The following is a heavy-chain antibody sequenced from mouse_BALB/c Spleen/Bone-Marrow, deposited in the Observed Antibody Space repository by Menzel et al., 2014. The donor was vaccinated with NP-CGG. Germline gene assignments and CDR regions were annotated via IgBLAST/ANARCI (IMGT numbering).Heavy chain of an antibody. CDR3: TRSETGPFAY. Sequence: QVQLKHSGAELVRPGASVTLSCKASGYTFTDYEMHWVKRTPVHGLEWIGAIDPETGGTAYNQKFKGKATLTADKSSSTAYMELRSLTSEDSAVYYCTRSETGPFAYWGQGTLVTVSA. J-gene: IGHJ3*01. CDR2: IDPETGGT. V-gene: IGHV1-15*01. D-gene: IGHD4-1*01. CDR1: GYTFTDYE.